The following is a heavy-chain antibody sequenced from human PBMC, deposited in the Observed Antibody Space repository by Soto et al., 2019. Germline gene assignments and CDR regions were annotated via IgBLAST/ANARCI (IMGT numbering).Heavy chain of an antibody. J-gene: IGHJ4*02. V-gene: IGHV4-39*01. CDR1: GGSISSSSYY. CDR2: IYYSGRT. Sequence: QLQLQESGPGLVKPSETLSLTCTVSGGSISSSSYYWGWIRQPPGKGLEWIGSIYYSGRTYYNPSLKSRVTIAVDTSKNQCSLKLSSVTAADTAVYYCARLSVVTAILIDYWGQGTLVTVSS. D-gene: IGHD2-21*02. CDR3: ARLSVVTAILIDY.